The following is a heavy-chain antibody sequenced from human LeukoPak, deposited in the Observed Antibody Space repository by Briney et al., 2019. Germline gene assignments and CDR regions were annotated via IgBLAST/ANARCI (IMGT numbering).Heavy chain of an antibody. D-gene: IGHD6-6*01. J-gene: IGHJ6*02. CDR1: GFTFSSYR. Sequence: GGSLRLSCAASGFTFSSYRMNWVRQAPGKGLEWVSAISGSGGSTYYADSVKGRFTISRDNSKNTLYLQMNSLRAEDTAVYYCAKDTSLSRQAYYYYGMDVWGQGTTVTVSS. CDR2: ISGSGGST. CDR3: AKDTSLSRQAYYYYGMDV. V-gene: IGHV3-23*01.